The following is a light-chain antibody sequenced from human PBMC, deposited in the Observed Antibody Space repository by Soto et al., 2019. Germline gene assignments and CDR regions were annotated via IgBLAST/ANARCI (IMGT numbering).Light chain of an antibody. V-gene: IGLV3-21*04. Sequence: CGGNNIGSKSVHWYQQKPGQAPVLVIYYDSDRPSGIPERFSGSNSGNTATLTISRVEAGDEADYYCQVWDSSSDHLYVFGTGTKVTVL. CDR1: NIGSKS. CDR2: YDS. CDR3: QVWDSSSDHLYV. J-gene: IGLJ1*01.